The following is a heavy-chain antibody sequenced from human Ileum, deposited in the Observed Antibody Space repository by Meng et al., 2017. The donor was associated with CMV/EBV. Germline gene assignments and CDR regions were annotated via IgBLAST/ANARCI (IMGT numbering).Heavy chain of an antibody. D-gene: IGHD4-17*01. CDR2: ITGSGDII. Sequence: LRLDCAASGVRFGAYYMTWVREAPGKGWEWGSYITGSGDIIYYADSVKGRFTISRDNAKSSLYLEINSLRAEDTAVYYCARGNYGFDYWAREPWSPSPQ. J-gene: IGHJ4*02. V-gene: IGHV3-11*01. CDR3: ARGNYGFDY. CDR1: GVRFGAYY.